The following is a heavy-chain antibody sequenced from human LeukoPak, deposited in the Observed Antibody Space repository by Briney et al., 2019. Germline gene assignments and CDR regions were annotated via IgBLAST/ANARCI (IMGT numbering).Heavy chain of an antibody. CDR3: VKSNSRYQPWTLDI. D-gene: IGHD2-2*01. V-gene: IGHV4-59*01. CDR2: LFYNEGT. J-gene: IGHJ3*02. Sequence: PSETLSLTCPVSSGSFRTYYWSWIRQPPGKGMEWIGYLFYNEGTSYNPSLKSGVTISVDTSNNQLSLKVNSVTAADTAMYYCVKSNSRYQPWTLDIWGRGTMVTVSS. CDR1: SGSFRTYY.